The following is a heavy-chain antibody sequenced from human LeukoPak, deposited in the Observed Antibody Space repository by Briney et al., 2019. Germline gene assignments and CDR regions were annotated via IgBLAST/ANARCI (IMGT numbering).Heavy chain of an antibody. J-gene: IGHJ4*02. CDR2: IKEDGGVE. CDR3: ARDSRWLLDY. CDR1: GFTFSSHW. V-gene: IGHV3-7*03. D-gene: IGHD6-19*01. Sequence: GGSLRLSCTASGFTFSSHWMTWVRQPPGKGLGWVANIKEDGGVEYYVDSVKGRFTISRDNTKNALYLQMNNLRADDTAVYFCARDSRWLLDYWGQGTLITVSS.